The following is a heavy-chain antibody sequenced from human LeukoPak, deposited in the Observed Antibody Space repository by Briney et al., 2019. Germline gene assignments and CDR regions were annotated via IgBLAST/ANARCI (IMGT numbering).Heavy chain of an antibody. V-gene: IGHV3-30*18. D-gene: IGHD6-13*01. J-gene: IGHJ5*02. CDR1: GFTFSSHD. CDR3: AKEGGIGWFDP. CDR2: ISYDGGKK. Sequence: GGSLRLSCAASGFTFSSHDMHWVRQAPGRGLEWVAIISYDGGKKDYADSVKGRFTISRDNSKNTLYLQMNSLRVEDTAVYYCAKEGGIGWFDPWGQGTLVTVSS.